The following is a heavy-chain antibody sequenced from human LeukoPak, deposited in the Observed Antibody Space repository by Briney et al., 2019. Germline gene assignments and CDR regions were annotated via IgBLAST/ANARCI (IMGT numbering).Heavy chain of an antibody. J-gene: IGHJ4*02. CDR2: IYYSGST. CDR3: ARVRPYYDSSGYYPYYFDY. D-gene: IGHD3-22*01. CDR1: GGSISSGGYY. V-gene: IGHV4-31*03. Sequence: SETLSLTCTVSGGSISSGGYYWSWIRQHPGKGLEWIGYIYYSGSTYYNPSLKSRVTISVDTSKNQFSLKLGSVTAADTAVYYCARVRPYYDSSGYYPYYFDYWGQGTLVTVSS.